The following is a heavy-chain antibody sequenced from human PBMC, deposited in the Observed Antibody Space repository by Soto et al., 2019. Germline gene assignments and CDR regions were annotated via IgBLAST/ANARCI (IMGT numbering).Heavy chain of an antibody. Sequence: GGSLRLSCSASGFTFSNNGMHWVRQAPGKGLEWVSVIWYDGRQKHYADSVRGRFTISRDNSKNTVYLQMDSLRVEDTAVYYCARDAGKGVAPDYWGQGTLVTVSS. J-gene: IGHJ4*02. V-gene: IGHV3-33*01. D-gene: IGHD6-19*01. CDR1: GFTFSNNG. CDR2: IWYDGRQK. CDR3: ARDAGKGVAPDY.